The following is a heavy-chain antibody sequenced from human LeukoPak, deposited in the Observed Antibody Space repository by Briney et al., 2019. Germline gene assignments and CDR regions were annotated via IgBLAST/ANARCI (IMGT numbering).Heavy chain of an antibody. V-gene: IGHV4-59*01. CDR1: GGSISSYY. D-gene: IGHD5-12*01. J-gene: IGHJ3*02. CDR2: IYYSGST. Sequence: PSETLSLTCTVSGGSISSYYWSWIRQPPGKGLEWIGYIYYSGSTTYNPSLKSRLTISVDTSKNQFSLKLSSVTAADTAIYYCARAGERGYNGYDDAFDIWGQGTVVTVSS. CDR3: ARAGERGYNGYDDAFDI.